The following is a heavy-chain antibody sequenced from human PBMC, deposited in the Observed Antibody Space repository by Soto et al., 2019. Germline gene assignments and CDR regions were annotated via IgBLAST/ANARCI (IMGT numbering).Heavy chain of an antibody. CDR1: GFFFSSYT. Sequence: EVQLLESGGGLVQPGGSLRLSCVGSGFFFSSYTMTWVRQXPGXGXXXVSSFSATSENTYYADSVRGRFTISRDNSKNTLFLQMNSLTAEDTAMYYCAKARDQQWVRLPFDYWGQGILVIVSS. J-gene: IGHJ4*02. V-gene: IGHV3-23*01. CDR3: AKARDQQWVRLPFDY. D-gene: IGHD6-19*01. CDR2: FSATSENT.